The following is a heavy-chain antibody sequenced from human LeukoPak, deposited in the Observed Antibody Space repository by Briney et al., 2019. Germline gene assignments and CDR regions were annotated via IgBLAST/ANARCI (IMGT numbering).Heavy chain of an antibody. Sequence: KASETLSLTCAVSGGSISSSNWWSWVRQPPGKGLEWIGEIYHSGSTNYNPSLKSRVTISVDKSKNQFSLKLSSVTAADTAVYYCARGKNGLRYFDWSSLYYFDYWGQGTLVTVSS. CDR2: IYHSGST. CDR3: ARGKNGLRYFDWSSLYYFDY. D-gene: IGHD3-9*01. J-gene: IGHJ4*02. V-gene: IGHV4-4*02. CDR1: GGSISSSNW.